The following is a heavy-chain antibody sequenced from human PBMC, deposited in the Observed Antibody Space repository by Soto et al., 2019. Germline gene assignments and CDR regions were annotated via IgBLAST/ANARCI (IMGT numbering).Heavy chain of an antibody. V-gene: IGHV4-34*01. Sequence: SETLSLTCAVYGGSFSGYYWSWIRQPPGKGLEWIGEINHSGSTNYNPSLKSRVTISVDTSKNQFSLKLSSVTAADTAVYYCARGIVVVVAAQKYPSFDYWGQGTLVNVSS. CDR3: ARGIVVVVAAQKYPSFDY. J-gene: IGHJ4*02. CDR2: INHSGST. CDR1: GGSFSGYY. D-gene: IGHD2-15*01.